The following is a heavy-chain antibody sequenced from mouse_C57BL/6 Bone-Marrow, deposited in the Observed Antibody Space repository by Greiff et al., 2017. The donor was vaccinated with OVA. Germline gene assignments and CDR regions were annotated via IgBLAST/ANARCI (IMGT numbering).Heavy chain of an antibody. D-gene: IGHD2-3*01. CDR1: GFNIKDDY. Sequence: EVQVVESGAELVRPGASVKLSCTASGFNIKDDYMHWVKQRPEQGLEWIGWIDPENGDTEYASKFQGKATITADTSSNTAYLQLSSLTSEDTAVYYCTTSPYDGYYVWFAYWGQGTLVTVSA. J-gene: IGHJ3*01. CDR2: IDPENGDT. CDR3: TTSPYDGYYVWFAY. V-gene: IGHV14-4*01.